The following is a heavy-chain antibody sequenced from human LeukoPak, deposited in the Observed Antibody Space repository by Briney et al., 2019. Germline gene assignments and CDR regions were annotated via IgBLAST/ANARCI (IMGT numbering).Heavy chain of an antibody. CDR2: IIPIFGTA. Sequence: SVKVSCKXSGGTFSSYAISWVRQAPGQRLEWMGGIIPIFGTANYSQKFQGRVTITADESTSTAYMELSSLRSEDTAVYYCARVAPPGYSYGFVYYFDYWGQGTLVTVSS. J-gene: IGHJ4*02. D-gene: IGHD5-18*01. V-gene: IGHV1-69*01. CDR1: GGTFSSYA. CDR3: ARVAPPGYSYGFVYYFDY.